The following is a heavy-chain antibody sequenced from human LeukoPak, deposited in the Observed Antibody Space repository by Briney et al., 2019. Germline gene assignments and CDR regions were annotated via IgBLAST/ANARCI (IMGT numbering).Heavy chain of an antibody. Sequence: LVASVQFSSKASGYTFTDYYMQWVRQAPGQGLEWMGWINPNSGGTNYAQKFQGRVTMTRDTSTSTANMELSRLRSDDTAVYYCARSTATVTRDYYYGMDVWGQGTTVTVSS. CDR1: GYTFTDYY. CDR2: INPNSGGT. V-gene: IGHV1-2*02. J-gene: IGHJ6*02. D-gene: IGHD4-17*01. CDR3: ARSTATVTRDYYYGMDV.